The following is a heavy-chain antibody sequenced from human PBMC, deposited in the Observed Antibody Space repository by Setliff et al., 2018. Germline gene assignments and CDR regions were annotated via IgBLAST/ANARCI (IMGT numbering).Heavy chain of an antibody. CDR3: GRDDTGSGDKFDY. Sequence: GGSLRLSCGASGFIFRNAWMNWVRQAPGKGLEWVSRINFDGSDTVYADPVKGRFTISRDNADNTLNLQMNTLRAEDTGVYYCGRDDTGSGDKFDYWSQGTLVTVSS. CDR1: GFIFRNAW. V-gene: IGHV3-74*01. J-gene: IGHJ4*02. CDR2: INFDGSDT. D-gene: IGHD2-21*02.